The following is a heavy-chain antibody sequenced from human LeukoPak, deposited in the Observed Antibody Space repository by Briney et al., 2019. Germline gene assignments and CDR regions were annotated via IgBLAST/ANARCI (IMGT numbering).Heavy chain of an antibody. D-gene: IGHD6-19*01. J-gene: IGHJ4*02. V-gene: IGHV3-23*01. CDR2: MSGYGGST. Sequence: GGSLRLSCAASGFTFSNYAMSWVRQAPGKGLEWVSSMSGYGGSTYYADSVKGRFTISRDNSKNTLYLQMNSLRAEDTAIYYCAKDFKVVAGPFDYWGQGTLVTVSS. CDR3: AKDFKVVAGPFDY. CDR1: GFTFSNYA.